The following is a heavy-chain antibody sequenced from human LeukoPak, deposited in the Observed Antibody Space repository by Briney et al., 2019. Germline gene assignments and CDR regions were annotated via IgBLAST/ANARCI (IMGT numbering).Heavy chain of an antibody. Sequence: ASVKVSCKASGYTFSDYYIHWVRQAPGQGLDWMGWINPNSGATNYPQKFQGRITMTRDTSISTAYMVLSRLRSDDTAMYYCAKDGPGDCGGDCYSPDYWGQGSLVTVSS. J-gene: IGHJ4*02. CDR2: INPNSGAT. CDR1: GYTFSDYY. CDR3: AKDGPGDCGGDCYSPDY. V-gene: IGHV1-2*02. D-gene: IGHD2-21*02.